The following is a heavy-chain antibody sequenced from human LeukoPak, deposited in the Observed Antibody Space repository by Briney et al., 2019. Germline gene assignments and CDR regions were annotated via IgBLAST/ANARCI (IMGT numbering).Heavy chain of an antibody. D-gene: IGHD3-16*02. CDR3: ARDIKADEIKWYYDYVWGSYRHLFHYFDY. Sequence: PGGSLRLSCAASGFTFSSYWMSWVRQAPGKGLEWVANIKQDGSEKYYVDSVKGRFTISRDNAKNSLYLQMNSLRAEDTAVYYCARDIKADEIKWYYDYVWGSYRHLFHYFDYWGQGTLVTVSS. CDR2: IKQDGSEK. CDR1: GFTFSSYW. J-gene: IGHJ4*02. V-gene: IGHV3-7*01.